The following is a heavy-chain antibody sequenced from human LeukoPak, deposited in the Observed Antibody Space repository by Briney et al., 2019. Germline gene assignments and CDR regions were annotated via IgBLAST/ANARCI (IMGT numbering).Heavy chain of an antibody. CDR2: VYQSGTT. V-gene: IGHV4-38-2*02. CDR3: ARIFIRNGYSSYFDC. J-gene: IGHJ4*02. Sequence: PSETLSLTCTVSGFSISSGHYWGWVRQPPGAGLEWTGSVYQSGTTYYNPSLKSRVTTSVDMSKNQFSLRLRPVTAADTAVYYCARIFIRNGYSSYFDCWGQGTRVTVSS. CDR1: GFSISSGHY. D-gene: IGHD5-18*01.